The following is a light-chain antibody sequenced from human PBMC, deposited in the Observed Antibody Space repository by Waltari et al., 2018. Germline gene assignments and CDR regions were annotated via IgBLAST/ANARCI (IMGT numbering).Light chain of an antibody. J-gene: IGLJ1*01. CDR2: DVS. CDR1: SSDVGGHNY. Sequence: QSTLTQPASVSGSPGQSITIPCTGTSSDVGGHNYVPWYQQHPGKAPKLVIYDVSSRPSGVSNRFSGSKSGNTASLTIYGLQAEDEADYYCSSYTSSSTRVFGTGTRVTVL. CDR3: SSYTSSSTRV. V-gene: IGLV2-14*03.